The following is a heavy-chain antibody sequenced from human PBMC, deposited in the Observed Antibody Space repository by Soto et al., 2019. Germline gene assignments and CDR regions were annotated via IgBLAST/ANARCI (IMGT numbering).Heavy chain of an antibody. J-gene: IGHJ4*02. CDR1: GFTFSSYG. Sequence: GGSLRLSCAASGFTFSSYGMHWVRQAPGKGLEWVAVISYDGSDKYYADSVKGRFTISRDNSKNTLYLQMNSLRADDTAVYYCAGNIAELDYWGQGTLVTVSS. CDR2: ISYDGSDK. V-gene: IGHV3-30*03. CDR3: AGNIAELDY.